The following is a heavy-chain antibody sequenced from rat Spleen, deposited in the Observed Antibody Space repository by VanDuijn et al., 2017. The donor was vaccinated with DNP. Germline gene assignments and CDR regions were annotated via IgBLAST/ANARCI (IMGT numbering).Heavy chain of an antibody. CDR3: ARHYTY. CDR2: ISSGGST. J-gene: IGHJ2*01. CDR1: GFSLTSYT. D-gene: IGHD1-1*01. Sequence: QVQLKESGPGLVQPSQTLSLTCTVSGFSLTSYTVNWVRQPPGKGLEWIAAISSGGSTYYNSALKSRLSISRDTSKSQVFLNVNSLQTEDTAMYFCARHYTYWGQGVMVTVSS. V-gene: IGHV2-6*01.